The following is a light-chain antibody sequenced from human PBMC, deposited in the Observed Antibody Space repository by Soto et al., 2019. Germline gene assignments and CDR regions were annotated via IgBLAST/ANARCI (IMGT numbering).Light chain of an antibody. CDR1: QSVSSSY. CDR3: QDYGSSPVFT. J-gene: IGKJ3*01. Sequence: EIVLTQSPGTLSLSPGERATLSCRASQSVSSSYLAWYQQKPGQAPMLLIYGASSRATGIPDRFSGSESVTDFTLTISRLEPEDFAEYDCQDYGSSPVFTCGPGTKVDIK. V-gene: IGKV3-20*01. CDR2: GAS.